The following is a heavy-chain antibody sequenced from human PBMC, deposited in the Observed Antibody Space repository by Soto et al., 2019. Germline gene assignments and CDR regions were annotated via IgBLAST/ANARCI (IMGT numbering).Heavy chain of an antibody. CDR2: IYWDDDK. Sequence: QITLKESGPPLVKPTQTLTLTCTFSGFSLSTSGVGVGWIRQPPGKALEWLALIYWDDDKRYSPSLKSRLTITKDTSKNQVVLTMTNMDPVDTATYYCALSGSGNYVSRWFDPWGQGTLVTVSS. V-gene: IGHV2-5*02. J-gene: IGHJ5*02. D-gene: IGHD4-4*01. CDR1: GFSLSTSGVG. CDR3: ALSGSGNYVSRWFDP.